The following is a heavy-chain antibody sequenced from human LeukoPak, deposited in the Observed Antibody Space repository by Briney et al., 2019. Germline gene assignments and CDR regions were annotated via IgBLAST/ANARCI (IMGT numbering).Heavy chain of an antibody. CDR2: ISSSSSTI. CDR3: ARAYDFWSGSGYYDN. V-gene: IGHV3-48*04. Sequence: GGSLRLSCAASGFTFSSYSMNWVRQAPGKGLEWVSYISSSSSTIYYADSVKGRFTISRDNAKNSLYLQMNSLRADDTAVYYCARAYDFWSGSGYYDNWGQGTQVTVSS. J-gene: IGHJ4*02. D-gene: IGHD3-3*01. CDR1: GFTFSSYS.